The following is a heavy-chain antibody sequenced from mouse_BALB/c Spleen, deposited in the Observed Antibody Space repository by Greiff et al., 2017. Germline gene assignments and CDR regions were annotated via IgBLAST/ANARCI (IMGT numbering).Heavy chain of an antibody. D-gene: IGHD2-1*01. CDR1: GYAFSSYW. J-gene: IGHJ4*01. CDR2: IYPGDGDT. V-gene: IGHV1-80*01. CDR3: ARSGKYGNYGYAMDY. Sequence: VQVVESGAELVRPGSSVKISCKASGYAFSSYWMNWVKQRPGQGLEWIGQIYPGDGDTNYNGKFKGNATLTADKSSSTAYMQLSSLTSEDSAVYFCARSGKYGNYGYAMDYWGQGTSVTVSS.